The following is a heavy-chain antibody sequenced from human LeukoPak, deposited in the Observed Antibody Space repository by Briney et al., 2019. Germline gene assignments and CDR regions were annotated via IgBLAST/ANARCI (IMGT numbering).Heavy chain of an antibody. CDR1: GFTFSTYA. J-gene: IGHJ4*02. Sequence: PGESLRLSCAASGFTFSTYAMHWVRQAPGKGLEWVAVISYDGRSQLYADSVKGRFTISRDNAKSSLYLQMNSLRAEDTAVYYCARGFCSGGNCPHFDYCGQGTLVTVSS. D-gene: IGHD2-15*01. CDR2: ISYDGRSQ. V-gene: IGHV3-30*03. CDR3: ARGFCSGGNCPHFDY.